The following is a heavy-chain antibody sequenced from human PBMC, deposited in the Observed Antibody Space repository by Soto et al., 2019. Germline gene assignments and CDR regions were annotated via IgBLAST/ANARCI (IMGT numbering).Heavy chain of an antibody. J-gene: IGHJ6*02. CDR2: ISSSSSTI. D-gene: IGHD4-17*01. CDR1: GFTFSSYS. V-gene: IGHV3-48*02. CDR3: ARDMGDGDYDHPFGYYYYYGMDV. Sequence: GGSLRLSCAASGFTFSSYSMNWVRQAPGKGLEWVSYISSSSSTIYYADSVKGRFTISRDNAKNSLYLQMNSLRDEDTAVYYCARDMGDGDYDHPFGYYYYYGMDVWGQGSTVTVSS.